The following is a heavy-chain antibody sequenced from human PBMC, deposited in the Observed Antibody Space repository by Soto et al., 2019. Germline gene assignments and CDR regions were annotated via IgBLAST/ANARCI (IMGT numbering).Heavy chain of an antibody. V-gene: IGHV4-30-2*01. CDR3: ARVGHWFDP. D-gene: IGHD1-26*01. Sequence: SETLSLTCAVSGGSISSGGYSWSWIRQPPGKGLEWIGYIYHSGSTYYNPSLKSRVTISVERSKNQFSLKLSSVTAADTAVYYCARVGHWFDPWGQGTLVTVSS. CDR1: GGSISSGGYS. CDR2: IYHSGST. J-gene: IGHJ5*02.